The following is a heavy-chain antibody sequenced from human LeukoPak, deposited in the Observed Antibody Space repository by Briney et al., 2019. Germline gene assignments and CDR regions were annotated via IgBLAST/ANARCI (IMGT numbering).Heavy chain of an antibody. CDR3: ARHSRGPAAGPAFDY. V-gene: IGHV4-39*01. J-gene: IGHJ4*02. CDR2: IYYSGST. D-gene: IGHD6-13*01. CDR1: GGSISRSTYY. Sequence: SETLSLTCTVSGGSISRSTYYWGWIRQPPGKGLEWIGSIYYSGSTYYNPSLKSRVTISVDTSKNQFSLSSVTAADTAVYYCARHSRGPAAGPAFDYWGQGTLVTVSS.